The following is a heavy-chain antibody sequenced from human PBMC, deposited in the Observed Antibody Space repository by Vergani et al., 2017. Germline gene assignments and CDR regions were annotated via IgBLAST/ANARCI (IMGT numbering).Heavy chain of an antibody. J-gene: IGHJ5*02. CDR1: GGSISSSSYY. D-gene: IGHD3-16*01. CDR2: IYYSGNT. Sequence: QLQLQESGPGLVKPSETLSLTCTVSGGSISSSSYYWGWIRQPPGKGLEWIGSIYYSGNTYYNPALKSRVTIAVDTSKNQFSLKLSSVTAADAAVYYCARGGGPRAGWFDPWGQGTLVTVSS. V-gene: IGHV4-39*07. CDR3: ARGGGPRAGWFDP.